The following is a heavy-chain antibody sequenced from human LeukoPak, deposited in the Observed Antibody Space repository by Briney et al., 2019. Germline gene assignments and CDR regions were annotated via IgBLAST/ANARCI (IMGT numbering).Heavy chain of an antibody. CDR2: IRSKAYGGTT. J-gene: IGHJ4*02. CDR1: GFTFGDYA. CDR3: TWGGKNYYDSSGYPV. Sequence: RSLRLSCTASGFTFGDYAMSRFRQAPGKGLEWVGFIRSKAYGGTTEYAASVKGRFTISRDDSKSIAYLQMNSLKTEDTAVYYCTWGGKNYYDSSGYPVWGQGTLVTVSS. D-gene: IGHD3-22*01. V-gene: IGHV3-49*03.